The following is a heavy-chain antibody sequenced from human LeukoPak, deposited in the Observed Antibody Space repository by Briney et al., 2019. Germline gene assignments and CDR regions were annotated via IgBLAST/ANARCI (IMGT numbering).Heavy chain of an antibody. Sequence: PGGSLRLSCAASGFTFSSYSMNWVRQAPGKGLEWVSSISSSSSYIYYADSVKGRFTISRDNAKNSPYLQMNSLRAEDTAVYYCARDGNADTTLWDGVPRRYWFDPWGQGTLVTVSS. D-gene: IGHD3-3*01. J-gene: IGHJ5*02. V-gene: IGHV3-21*01. CDR1: GFTFSSYS. CDR3: ARDGNADTTLWDGVPRRYWFDP. CDR2: ISSSSSYI.